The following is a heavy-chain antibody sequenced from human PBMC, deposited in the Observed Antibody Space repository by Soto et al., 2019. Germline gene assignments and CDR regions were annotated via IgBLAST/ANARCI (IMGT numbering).Heavy chain of an antibody. CDR2: IIPVPDIT. Sequence: QVQLVQSGAEVKKPGSSVKVSCKAPGGTFSTYIISWVRQAPGQGLEWMGRIIPVPDITDNAQKFQGRVTFSADKSTRTAYMELSSLRSEVTAVYYCARDRITTRGDAFDLWGQGTMVTVSS. D-gene: IGHD3-3*01. V-gene: IGHV1-69*08. CDR1: GGTFSTYI. CDR3: ARDRITTRGDAFDL. J-gene: IGHJ3*01.